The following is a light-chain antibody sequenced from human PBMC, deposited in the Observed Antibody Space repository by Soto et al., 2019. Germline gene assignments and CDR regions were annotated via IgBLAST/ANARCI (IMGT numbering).Light chain of an antibody. V-gene: IGLV2-14*01. CDR1: SSDVGNYKY. CDR3: TSFSTGSPYVI. CDR2: QVT. Sequence: QSVLTQPASVSGSPGQSITISCTGTSSDVGNYKYVSWYQEHPGKAPRLIIYQVTNRPSGVSNRFSGSKSGNTASLTISGLQAEDEADYYCTSFSTGSPYVIFGGGTK. J-gene: IGLJ2*01.